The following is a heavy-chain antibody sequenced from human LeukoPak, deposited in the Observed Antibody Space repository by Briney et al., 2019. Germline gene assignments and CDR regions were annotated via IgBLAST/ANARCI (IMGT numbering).Heavy chain of an antibody. J-gene: IGHJ4*02. CDR3: VRNRGYYDSSGYYGDFDH. D-gene: IGHD3-22*01. CDR2: ISNIGNYI. V-gene: IGHV3-21*01. Sequence: GGSLRLSCAASGFTCSRCTMDWVRQAPGKGLEWVSSISNIGNYIYFADSVKGRSTTSGANSKNSLYLQMNSLRAEDTAVYYCVRNRGYYDSSGYYGDFDHWGQGTLVTVSS. CDR1: GFTCSRCT.